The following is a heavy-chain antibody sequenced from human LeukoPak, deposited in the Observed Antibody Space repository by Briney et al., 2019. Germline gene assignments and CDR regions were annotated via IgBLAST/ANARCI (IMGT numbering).Heavy chain of an antibody. CDR2: IYPGDSDT. J-gene: IGHJ6*02. CDR1: GYSFTSYW. D-gene: IGHD2-2*01. V-gene: IGHV5-51*01. Sequence: GESLKISCKGSGYSFTSYWIGWVRQIPGKGLEWMGIIYPGDSDTRYGPSFQGQVTISADKSISTAYLQWSSLKASDTAMYYCARQNYCSSTSCYSYYYYYGMDVWGQGTTVTVSS. CDR3: ARQNYCSSTSCYSYYYYYGMDV.